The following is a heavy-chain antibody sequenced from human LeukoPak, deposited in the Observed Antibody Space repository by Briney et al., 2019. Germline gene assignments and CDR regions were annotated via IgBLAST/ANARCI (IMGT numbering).Heavy chain of an antibody. D-gene: IGHD5-18*01. CDR1: GGSFSGYY. J-gene: IGHJ4*02. CDR3: ARDGLWSSHFDY. CDR2: INHSGST. V-gene: IGHV4-34*01. Sequence: SETLSLTCAVYGGSFSGYYWSWIRQPPGKGLEWIGEINHSGSTNYNPSLKSRVTISVDTSKNQFSLKLSSVTAADTAVYYCARDGLWSSHFDYWGQGTLVTVSS.